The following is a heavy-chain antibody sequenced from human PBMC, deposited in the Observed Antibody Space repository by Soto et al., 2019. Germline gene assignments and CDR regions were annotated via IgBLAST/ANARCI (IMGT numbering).Heavy chain of an antibody. Sequence: GASVKVSCKASGYTFTSYAMHWVRQAPGQGLEWMGWINAGNGNTKYSQKFQGRVTITRDTSASTAYMELSSLRSEDTAVYYCARDSRLYCTNGVCPLPYWGQGTLVTVSS. CDR3: ARDSRLYCTNGVCPLPY. CDR2: INAGNGNT. V-gene: IGHV1-3*01. CDR1: GYTFTSYA. D-gene: IGHD2-8*01. J-gene: IGHJ4*02.